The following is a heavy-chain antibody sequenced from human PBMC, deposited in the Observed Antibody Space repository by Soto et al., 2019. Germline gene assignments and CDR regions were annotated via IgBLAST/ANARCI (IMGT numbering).Heavy chain of an antibody. D-gene: IGHD3-22*01. CDR3: ARPYDSSGYYPGSFDY. CDR1: GFTFSSYA. J-gene: IGHJ4*02. CDR2: ISGSGGST. Sequence: PGGSLRLSCAASGFTFSSYAMSWVRQAPGKGLEWVSAISGSGGSTYYADSVKGRFSISRDISKNTLFLQMNSLRAEDTAVYYCARPYDSSGYYPGSFDYWGQGTLVTVSS. V-gene: IGHV3-23*01.